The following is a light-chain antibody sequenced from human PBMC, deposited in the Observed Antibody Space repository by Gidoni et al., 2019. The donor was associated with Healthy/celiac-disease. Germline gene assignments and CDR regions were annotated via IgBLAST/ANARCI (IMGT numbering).Light chain of an antibody. CDR1: QSVSSY. CDR3: QQRSNWTPIT. V-gene: IGKV3-11*01. J-gene: IGKJ5*01. CDR2: DAS. Sequence: ECVLTHPPATLSLSPGARATLACRASQSVSSYLAWYQQKPGQAPRLLIHDASNRATGIPARFSGSRSGTEFTLTISSLEHADFAVYYCQQRSNWTPITFGQGTRLEIK.